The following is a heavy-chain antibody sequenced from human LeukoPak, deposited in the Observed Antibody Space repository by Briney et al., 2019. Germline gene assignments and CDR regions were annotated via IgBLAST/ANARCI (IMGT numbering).Heavy chain of an antibody. V-gene: IGHV3-66*01. CDR2: IYSGGST. J-gene: IGHJ2*01. CDR3: AREVPYGYYYDSSWYFDL. CDR1: GFTVSSNY. Sequence: GGSLRLSCAASGFTVSSNYMSWVRQAPGKGLEWVSVIYSGGSTYYADSVKGRFTISRGNSKNTLYLQVNSLRAEDTAVYYCAREVPYGYYYDSSWYFDLWGRGTQVTVSS. D-gene: IGHD3-22*01.